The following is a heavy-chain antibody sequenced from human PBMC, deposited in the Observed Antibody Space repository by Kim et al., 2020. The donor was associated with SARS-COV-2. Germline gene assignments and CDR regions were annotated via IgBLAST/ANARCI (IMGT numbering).Heavy chain of an antibody. CDR2: IDKDGSKK. J-gene: IGHJ6*02. D-gene: IGHD3-3*01. CDR1: GFTFSSFW. Sequence: GGSLRLSCAASGFTFSSFWMNWVRQVPGKGLEWAANIDKDGSKKNYGDSVKGRFTISRDNGKNLLYLEIKSLTVADTAVYFCAREDRPYDDFQYGMDLWGQGTTVTVSS. V-gene: IGHV3-7*01. CDR3: AREDRPYDDFQYGMDL.